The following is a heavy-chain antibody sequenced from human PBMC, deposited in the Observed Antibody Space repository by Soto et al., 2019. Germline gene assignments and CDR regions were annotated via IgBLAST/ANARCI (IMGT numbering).Heavy chain of an antibody. CDR3: ARDRGYSGYVFAFDI. Sequence: GGSLRLSCATSGFILSDCAMNWVRQAPGKGLEWVSYISSSSSVIDYADSVKGRFTVSRDNARNSLYLQMNSLRAEDTAVYYCARDRGYSGYVFAFDIWGQGTMVTVSS. CDR2: ISSSSSVI. D-gene: IGHD5-12*01. V-gene: IGHV3-48*01. CDR1: GFILSDCA. J-gene: IGHJ3*02.